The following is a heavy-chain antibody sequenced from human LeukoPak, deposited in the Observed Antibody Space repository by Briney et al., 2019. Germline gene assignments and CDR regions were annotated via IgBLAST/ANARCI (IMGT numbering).Heavy chain of an antibody. Sequence: SETLSLTCTVSGGSISSHYWSWIRQPPGKGLEWIGYIYYSGSTNYNPSLKSRVTISADTSKNQFSLKLSSVTAADTAVYYCAREYRALDYWGQGTLVTVSS. CDR1: GGSISSHY. V-gene: IGHV4-59*11. D-gene: IGHD3-3*02. CDR2: IYYSGST. J-gene: IGHJ4*02. CDR3: AREYRALDY.